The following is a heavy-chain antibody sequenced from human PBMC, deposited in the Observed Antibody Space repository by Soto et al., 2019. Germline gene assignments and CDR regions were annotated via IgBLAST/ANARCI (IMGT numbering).Heavy chain of an antibody. CDR1: GFTFSSFV. Sequence: GGSLRLSCAACGFTFSSFVMHWVRQVPGEGLEWVSRISGDGVTISYADSVKGRFTISRDNAKNTLYLQMNSLRDEDAAVYYCARTYVSGIAGFERCGQRTLVAVSS. CDR3: ARTYVSGIAGFER. D-gene: IGHD1-20*01. J-gene: IGHJ1*01. V-gene: IGHV3-74*01. CDR2: ISGDGVTI.